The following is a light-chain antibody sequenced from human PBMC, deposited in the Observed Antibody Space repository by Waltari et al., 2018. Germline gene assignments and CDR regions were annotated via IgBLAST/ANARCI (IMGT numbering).Light chain of an antibody. V-gene: IGKV4-1*01. J-gene: IGKJ4*01. CDR1: QSVLFSSDNKNY. CDR3: QQYYSNEVT. Sequence: DIVMTQSPDSLAVSLGERATVICKSSQSVLFSSDNKNYLAWYQQKPGQPAKVLIYWASTRESGVPDRFSGSGSGTDFTLTISSLQAEDVAVYYCQQYYSNEVTFGGGTKVEIK. CDR2: WAS.